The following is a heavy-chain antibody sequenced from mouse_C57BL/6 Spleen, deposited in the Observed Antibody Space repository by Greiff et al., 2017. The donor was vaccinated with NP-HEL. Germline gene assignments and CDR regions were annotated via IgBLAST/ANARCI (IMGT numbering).Heavy chain of an antibody. V-gene: IGHV1-80*01. Sequence: QVQLQQSGAELVKPGASVKISCKASGYAFSSYWMNWVKQRPGKGLEWIGQIYPGDGDSNYNGRFKGKATLTADKSSSTAYMQLSSLTSEDSAVYFCARCFNGSTPAWFAYWGQGTLVTVSA. CDR1: GYAFSSYW. CDR3: ARCFNGSTPAWFAY. CDR2: IYPGDGDS. J-gene: IGHJ3*01. D-gene: IGHD2-2*01.